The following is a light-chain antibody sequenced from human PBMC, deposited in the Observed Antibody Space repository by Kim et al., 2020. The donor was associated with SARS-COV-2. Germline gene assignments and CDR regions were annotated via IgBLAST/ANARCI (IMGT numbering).Light chain of an antibody. CDR1: SLRSYY. J-gene: IGLJ2*01. V-gene: IGLV3-19*01. CDR2: GKN. Sequence: VALGQTVRITCQGDSLRSYYATGYQQKPGQAPVLVIYGKNNRPSGIPDRVSGSSSGNTASLTITGTQAGDEADYYCNSRDSNDNVVFGGGTQLTVL. CDR3: NSRDSNDNVV.